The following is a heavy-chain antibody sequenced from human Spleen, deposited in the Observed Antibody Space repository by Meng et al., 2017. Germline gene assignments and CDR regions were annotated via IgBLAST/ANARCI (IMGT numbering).Heavy chain of an antibody. V-gene: IGHV3-23*01. CDR1: GFTFSSYA. CDR3: ARGALFDF. Sequence: GGSLRLSCAASGFTFSSYAMSWVRQAPGKGLEWVSTFSSSGGNTYYADSVKGRFTISRDSAKSSLYLHMNSLRAEDTAVYYCARGALFDFWGQGTLVTVSS. CDR2: FSSSGGNT. J-gene: IGHJ4*02. D-gene: IGHD1-26*01.